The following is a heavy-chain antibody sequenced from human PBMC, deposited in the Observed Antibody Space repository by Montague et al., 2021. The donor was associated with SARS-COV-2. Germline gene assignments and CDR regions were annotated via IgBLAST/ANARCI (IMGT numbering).Heavy chain of an antibody. CDR2: ISDTGSTI. V-gene: IGHV3-11*01. CDR3: AKALMTYGGNSPVDQ. J-gene: IGHJ4*02. D-gene: IGHD4-23*01. Sequence: SLRLSCAASGFTFSDYYMNWIRQAPGKGLEWISYISDTGSTIYYADSVKGRFAVSRDNTKNSLYLQMNSLRAEDTAVYYCAKALMTYGGNSPVDQWGQGPLVTVSS. CDR1: GFTFSDYY.